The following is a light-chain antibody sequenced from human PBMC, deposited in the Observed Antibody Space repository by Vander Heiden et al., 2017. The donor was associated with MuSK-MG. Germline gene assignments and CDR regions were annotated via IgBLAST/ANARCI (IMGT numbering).Light chain of an antibody. Sequence: ELVLTQSPGTLSLSPGERATLSCRASQSVSSSYLAWYQQRPGQAPRLLIYGASSRATGIPDRFSGSGSGTDFTLTINRLEPEDFAVYYCQQGGSAPPWTFGQGTTVEIK. CDR1: QSVSSSY. CDR2: GAS. V-gene: IGKV3-20*01. J-gene: IGKJ1*01. CDR3: QQGGSAPPWT.